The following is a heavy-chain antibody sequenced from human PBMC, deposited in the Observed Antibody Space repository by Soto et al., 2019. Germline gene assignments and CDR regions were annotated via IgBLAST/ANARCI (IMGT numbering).Heavy chain of an antibody. V-gene: IGHV1-46*01. CDR2: IDPSSGTT. CDR3: ARGAVVVPNGLIAGMDV. Sequence: ASVKVSCKASGGTFSSYAISWVRQAPGQGLEWMGIIDPSSGTTIYTQKFQERVTMTRDKSMSTVYMELSRLRAEDTAVYYVARGAVVVPNGLIAGMDVWGLGTTVTVSS. J-gene: IGHJ6*02. CDR1: GGTFSSYA. D-gene: IGHD2-15*01.